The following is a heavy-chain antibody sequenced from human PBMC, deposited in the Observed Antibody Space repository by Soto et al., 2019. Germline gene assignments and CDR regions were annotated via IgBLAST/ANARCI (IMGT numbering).Heavy chain of an antibody. V-gene: IGHV2-5*02. D-gene: IGHD2-15*01. CDR3: AYLPCSGGSCYWFSFSGMDV. Sequence: QITLKESGPTLVKPTQTLTLTCTFSGFSLSTSGVGVAWIRQPPGKALEWLALIYWDDDKRYRPSLASRITITTDTSKIPVVLTMTNMASVDTATYYCAYLPCSGGSCYWFSFSGMDVWGQGTTVTVSS. CDR1: GFSLSTSGVG. CDR2: IYWDDDK. J-gene: IGHJ6*02.